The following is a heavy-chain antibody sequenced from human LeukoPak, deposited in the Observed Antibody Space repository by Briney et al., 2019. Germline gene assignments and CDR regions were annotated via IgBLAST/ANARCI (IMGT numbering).Heavy chain of an antibody. J-gene: IGHJ6*03. D-gene: IGHD6-13*01. Sequence: GGSLRLSCAASGFTFDDYAMHWVRQAPGKGLEWVSLISWDGGSTYYADSVKGRFTISRDNSKNSLYLQMNSLRAEDTALYYCAKDGGGSSSWRKPAYYYYYMDVWGKGTTVTVSS. V-gene: IGHV3-43D*03. CDR1: GFTFDDYA. CDR3: AKDGGGSSSWRKPAYYYYYMDV. CDR2: ISWDGGST.